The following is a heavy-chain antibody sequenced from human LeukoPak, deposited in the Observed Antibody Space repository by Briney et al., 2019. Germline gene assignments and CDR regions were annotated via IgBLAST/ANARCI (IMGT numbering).Heavy chain of an antibody. D-gene: IGHD1-26*01. CDR1: GFTFRSFS. V-gene: IGHV3-30*18. J-gene: IGHJ6*02. Sequence: GRSLRLSCAATGFTFRSFSMHWVRQAPGKGLEWVAVTSYDGSNKYYADSVKGRFTISRDNSKNTLYLQMNSLRTEDTAVYYCAKGRVGANGYYYYGMDVWGQGTTVTVSS. CDR2: TSYDGSNK. CDR3: AKGRVGANGYYYYGMDV.